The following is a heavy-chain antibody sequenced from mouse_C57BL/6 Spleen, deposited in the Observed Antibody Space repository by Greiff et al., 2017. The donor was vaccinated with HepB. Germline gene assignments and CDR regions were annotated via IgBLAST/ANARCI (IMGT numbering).Heavy chain of an antibody. J-gene: IGHJ2*01. Sequence: EVHLVESGGDLVKPGGSLKLSCAASGFTFSSYGMSWVRQTPDKRLEWVATISSGGSYTYYPDSVKGRFTISRDNAKNTLYLQMSSLKSEDTAMYYCARRGDRFDYWGQGTTLTVSS. CDR2: ISSGGSYT. CDR3: ARRGDRFDY. D-gene: IGHD3-3*01. CDR1: GFTFSSYG. V-gene: IGHV5-6*01.